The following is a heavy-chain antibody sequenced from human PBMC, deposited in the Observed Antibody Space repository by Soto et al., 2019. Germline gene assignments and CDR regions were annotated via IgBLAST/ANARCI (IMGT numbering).Heavy chain of an antibody. J-gene: IGHJ5*02. CDR3: ARRERAAGTDWWFDP. CDR1: GGSISSSSFH. D-gene: IGHD6-13*01. CDR2: IYYSGST. Sequence: QLQLQESGPGLVKPSETLSLTCTVSGGSISSSSFHWGWIRQPPGKGLEWIGSIYYSGSTYYSPSLKRRATISVDTSKNQFPLKLSSVTAADTAVYYCARRERAAGTDWWFDPWGQGTLVTVSS. V-gene: IGHV4-39*01.